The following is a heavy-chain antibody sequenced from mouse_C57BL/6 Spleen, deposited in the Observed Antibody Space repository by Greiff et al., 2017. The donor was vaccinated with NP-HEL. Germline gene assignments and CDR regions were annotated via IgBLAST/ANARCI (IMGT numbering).Heavy chain of an antibody. CDR2: INPNNGGT. V-gene: IGHV1-22*01. Sequence: EVQLQQSGPELVKPGASVKMSCKASGYTFTDYNMHWVKQSHGKSLEWIGYINPNNGGTSYNQKFKGKATLTVNKSSSTAYMELRSLTSDDSAVYYCARSAIYYDYDNAMDYWGQGTSVTVSS. CDR3: ARSAIYYDYDNAMDY. J-gene: IGHJ4*01. D-gene: IGHD2-4*01. CDR1: GYTFTDYN.